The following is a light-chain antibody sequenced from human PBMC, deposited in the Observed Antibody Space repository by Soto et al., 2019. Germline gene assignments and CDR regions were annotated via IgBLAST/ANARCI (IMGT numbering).Light chain of an antibody. V-gene: IGLV1-44*01. Sequence: QSVLTQPPSASGTPGQIVTISCSGSSSKIGTNTVNWYHQLPGTAPKLLIYSSDQRPSGVPDRFSGSKSGTSASLAISGLPSADEADYFCAAWDDSVNGVVFGGGTKVT. CDR1: SSKIGTNT. J-gene: IGLJ2*01. CDR2: SSD. CDR3: AAWDDSVNGVV.